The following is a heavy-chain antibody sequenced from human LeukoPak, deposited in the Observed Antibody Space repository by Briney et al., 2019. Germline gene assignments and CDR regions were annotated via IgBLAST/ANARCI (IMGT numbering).Heavy chain of an antibody. Sequence: GGSLRLSCATSGFTFSTSDMHWVRQVTGRGLEWVSAIGTADDTYYADSVKGRFTFSRENAKNSVYLQMNSLTAGDTAVYFCVRGLCSGTYCPYFDYWGQGTLVTVSS. CDR3: VRGLCSGTYCPYFDY. J-gene: IGHJ4*02. CDR2: IGTADDT. D-gene: IGHD3-10*02. CDR1: GFTFSTSD. V-gene: IGHV3-13*04.